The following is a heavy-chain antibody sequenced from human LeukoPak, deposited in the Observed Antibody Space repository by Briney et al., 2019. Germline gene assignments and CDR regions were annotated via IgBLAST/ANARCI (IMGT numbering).Heavy chain of an antibody. J-gene: IGHJ4*02. CDR3: GKDKNSPPPPRGPFDY. V-gene: IGHV3-9*03. Sequence: GGSLRLSRAASGFTFDDYAMHWVRQAPGKGLEWVSGISWNSGSIAYADSVKGRFTISRDNAKNSLYLQMNSLRAEDMALYYCGKDKNSPPPPRGPFDYWGQGTLVTVSS. CDR2: ISWNSGSI. CDR1: GFTFDDYA. D-gene: IGHD1/OR15-1a*01.